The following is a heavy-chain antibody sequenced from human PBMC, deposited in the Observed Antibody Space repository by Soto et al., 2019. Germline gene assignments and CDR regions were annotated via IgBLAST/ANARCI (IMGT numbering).Heavy chain of an antibody. J-gene: IGHJ4*02. CDR1: GGSFSVYY. D-gene: IGHD3-9*01. CDR2: INHSGST. Sequence: SDTLSLTCAVYGGSFSVYYWSWIRQPPGKGLEWIGEINHSGSTNYNPSLKSRVTISVDTSKNQFSLKLSSVTAADTAVYYCARGLLLRYFDWLPYYFDYWGQGTLVTVSS. CDR3: ARGLLLRYFDWLPYYFDY. V-gene: IGHV4-34*01.